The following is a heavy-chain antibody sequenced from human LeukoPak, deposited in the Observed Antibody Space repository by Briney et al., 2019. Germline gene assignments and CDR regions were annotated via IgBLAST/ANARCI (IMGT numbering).Heavy chain of an antibody. J-gene: IGHJ5*02. Sequence: SETLSLTWTVSGGSISSYYWSWIRQPPGKGLEWIGYIYYSGSTNYNPSLKSRVTISVDTSKNQFSLKLSSVTAADTAVYYCARGSYSSSWSPGWFDPWGQGTLVTVSS. CDR2: IYYSGST. CDR3: ARGSYSSSWSPGWFDP. D-gene: IGHD6-13*01. CDR1: GGSISSYY. V-gene: IGHV4-59*01.